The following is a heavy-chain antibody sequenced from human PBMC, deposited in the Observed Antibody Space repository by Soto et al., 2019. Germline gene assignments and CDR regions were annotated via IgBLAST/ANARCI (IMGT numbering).Heavy chain of an antibody. D-gene: IGHD3-22*01. J-gene: IGHJ4*02. CDR1: GGSVSSGSYY. CDR3: AREPYYYDSSCHGYYFDY. Sequence: QVQLQESGPGLVKPSETLSLTCTVSGGSVSSGSYYWSWIRQPPGKGLEWIGYIYYSGSTNYNPQLLSRVTISVDTSKNKSTLTMRSVAAEDTAMYYCAREPYYYDSSCHGYYFDYWGQGTLVTFSS. V-gene: IGHV4-61*01. CDR2: IYYSGST.